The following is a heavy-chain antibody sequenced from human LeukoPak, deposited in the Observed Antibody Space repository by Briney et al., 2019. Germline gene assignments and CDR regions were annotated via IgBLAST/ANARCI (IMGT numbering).Heavy chain of an antibody. V-gene: IGHV4-38-2*01. Sequence: SETLSFTCAVSGYSISSGYYWGWIRQPPGKGREWIGSIYHSGSTYYNPSLKSRVTISVDTSKNQFSLKLSSVTAADTAVYYCARTSYYYGSGSYFTGPRTIKNDAFDIWGQGTMVTVSS. CDR1: GYSISSGYY. CDR3: ARTSYYYGSGSYFTGPRTIKNDAFDI. CDR2: IYHSGST. D-gene: IGHD3-10*01. J-gene: IGHJ3*02.